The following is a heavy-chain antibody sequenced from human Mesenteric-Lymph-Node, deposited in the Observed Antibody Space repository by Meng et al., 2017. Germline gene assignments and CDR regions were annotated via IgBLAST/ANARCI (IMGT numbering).Heavy chain of an antibody. Sequence: SVKVSCKASGYTFTGYYMHWVRQAPGQGLEWMGGIIPIFGTANYAQKFQGRVTITTDESTSTAYMELSSLRSEDTAVYYCARVIYGDYVGGWFDPWGQGTLVTVSS. CDR1: GYTFTGYY. J-gene: IGHJ5*02. CDR3: ARVIYGDYVGGWFDP. CDR2: IIPIFGTA. V-gene: IGHV1-69*05. D-gene: IGHD4-17*01.